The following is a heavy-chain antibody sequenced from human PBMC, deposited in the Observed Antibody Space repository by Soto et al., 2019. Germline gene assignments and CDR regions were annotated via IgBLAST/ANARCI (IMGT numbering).Heavy chain of an antibody. CDR2: MNPNSGNT. CDR1: GYTFTSYD. J-gene: IGHJ6*02. V-gene: IGHV1-8*01. Sequence: VKVSCKASGYTFTSYDINWVRQATGQGLEWMGWMNPNSGNTGYAQKFQGRVTMTRNTSISTAYMELSSLRSEDTAVYYCASGYGDYDYYYYGMDVWGQGTTVTVSS. D-gene: IGHD4-17*01. CDR3: ASGYGDYDYYYYGMDV.